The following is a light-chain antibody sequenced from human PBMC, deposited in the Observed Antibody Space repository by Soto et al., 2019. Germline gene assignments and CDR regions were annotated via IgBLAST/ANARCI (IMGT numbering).Light chain of an antibody. J-gene: IGLJ2*01. V-gene: IGLV2-8*01. CDR3: SSYAGSNNLV. CDR1: SSDVGGYNY. CDR2: EVS. Sequence: QSVLTRPPSASGSPVQSVAISCTGSSSDVGGYNYVSWYQQHPGKAPKLMIYEVSKRPSGVPDRFSGSKSGNTASLTVSGLQAEDEADYYCSSYAGSNNLVFGGGTKVTVL.